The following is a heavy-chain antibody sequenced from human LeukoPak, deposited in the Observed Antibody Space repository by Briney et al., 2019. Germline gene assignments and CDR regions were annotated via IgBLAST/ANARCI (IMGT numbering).Heavy chain of an antibody. Sequence: ASETLSLTCTVSGGSVSRSPYYWGWIRQPPGKGLEWIGNIYYSGTTYYNPSLKSRVTISVDTSKNQFSLKLSSVTAADTAVYYCARVAHDLYPYYFDYWGQGTLVTVSS. CDR2: IYYSGTT. CDR1: GGSVSRSPYY. CDR3: ARVAHDLYPYYFDY. J-gene: IGHJ4*02. D-gene: IGHD5/OR15-5a*01. V-gene: IGHV4-39*07.